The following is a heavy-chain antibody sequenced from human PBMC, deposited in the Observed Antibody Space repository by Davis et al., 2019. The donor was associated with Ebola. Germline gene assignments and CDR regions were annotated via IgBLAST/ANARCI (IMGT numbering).Heavy chain of an antibody. CDR1: GFTVSSNY. D-gene: IGHD3-22*01. V-gene: IGHV3-53*01. CDR3: AKGRGYYYDSSGYYYPFDY. J-gene: IGHJ4*02. CDR2: IYSGGST. Sequence: GESLKISCAASGFTVSSNYMSWVRQAPGKGLEWVSVIYSGGSTYYADSVKGRFTISRDNSKNTLYLQMNSLRAEDTAVYYCAKGRGYYYDSSGYYYPFDYWGQGTLVTVSS.